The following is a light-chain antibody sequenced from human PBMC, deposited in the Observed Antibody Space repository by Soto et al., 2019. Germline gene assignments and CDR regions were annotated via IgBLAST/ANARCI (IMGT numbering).Light chain of an antibody. CDR2: AGY. Sequence: EIVMTQTPLSLSVTPGQPASISCKSSQSLLKSDGKTYLYWYLQKPGQPPQLLVYAGYNRFAGVSDRFSGSGSGTDFTLKISRVEADDVGVYYFMESRQYSLTFGGGTKVEIK. CDR3: MESRQYSLT. CDR1: QSLLKSDGKTY. J-gene: IGKJ4*01. V-gene: IGKV2D-29*01.